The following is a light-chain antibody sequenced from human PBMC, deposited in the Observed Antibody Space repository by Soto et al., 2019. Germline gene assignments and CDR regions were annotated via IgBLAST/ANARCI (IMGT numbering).Light chain of an antibody. CDR2: SNN. Sequence: QSVLTQSPSASGTPGQRVTISCSGSSSNIGANTVNWYQHLPGTAPKLLMYSNNERPSGVPDRFSGSKSGTSASLAISGLQSGDEADYYCAAWDDSLNGVVFGGGTKLTVL. CDR3: AAWDDSLNGVV. CDR1: SSNIGANT. J-gene: IGLJ2*01. V-gene: IGLV1-44*01.